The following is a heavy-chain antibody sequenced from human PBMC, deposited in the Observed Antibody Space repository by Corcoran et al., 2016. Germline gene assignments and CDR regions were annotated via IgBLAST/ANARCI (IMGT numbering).Heavy chain of an antibody. CDR1: GFTFSSYG. J-gene: IGHJ4*02. D-gene: IGHD1-7*01. CDR2: ISYDGSNK. Sequence: QVQLVESGGGVVQPGRSLRLSCAASGFTFSSYGMHWVRQAPGKGLEWVAVISYDGSNKYYADSVKGRFTISRDNSKNTLYLQMNSLRAEDTAVYYCAKGGELTGTTDYWGQGTLVTVSS. CDR3: AKGGELTGTTDY. V-gene: IGHV3-30*18.